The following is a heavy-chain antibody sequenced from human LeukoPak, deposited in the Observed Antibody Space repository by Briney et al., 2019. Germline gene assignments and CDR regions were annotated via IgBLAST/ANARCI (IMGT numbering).Heavy chain of an antibody. CDR3: TRHSDKYCSGSNCYVNNFYGLDV. CDR2: IKQDGSEK. Sequence: GGSLRLSCAASGFTFSSYWMSWVRQAPGKGLEWVANIKQDGSEKYYVDSVKGRFTISRDNAKNSLYLQMNSLRAEDTAVYYCTRHSDKYCSGSNCYVNNFYGLDVWGQGTTVTVSS. V-gene: IGHV3-7*03. J-gene: IGHJ6*02. CDR1: GFTFSSYW. D-gene: IGHD2-15*01.